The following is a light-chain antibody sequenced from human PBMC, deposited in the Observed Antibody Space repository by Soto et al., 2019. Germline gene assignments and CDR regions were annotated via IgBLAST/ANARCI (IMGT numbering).Light chain of an antibody. CDR1: QSVSSSY. J-gene: IGKJ2*01. Sequence: EIVLTQSPGTLSSSPGERATLSCRASQSVSSSYFAWYQQKPGQAPRLLIFGASSKAAGIPDRFSGGGSGTGFTLTISRLDPDDFAVYYCLLYGSSPPYTFGQGTKLEIK. CDR2: GAS. CDR3: LLYGSSPPYT. V-gene: IGKV3-20*01.